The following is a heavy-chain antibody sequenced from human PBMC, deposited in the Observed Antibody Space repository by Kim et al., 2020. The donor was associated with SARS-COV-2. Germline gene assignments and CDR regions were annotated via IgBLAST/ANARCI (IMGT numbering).Heavy chain of an antibody. CDR1: GGSISSSSYY. CDR2: IYYSGST. J-gene: IGHJ3*02. V-gene: IGHV4-39*01. CDR3: ARRGLGSYRGAFDI. Sequence: SETLSHTCTVSGGSISSSSYYWGWIRQPPGKGLEWIGSIYYSGSTYYNPSLKSRVTISVDTSKNQFSLKLSSVTAADTAVYYCARRGLGSYRGAFDIWG. D-gene: IGHD1-26*01.